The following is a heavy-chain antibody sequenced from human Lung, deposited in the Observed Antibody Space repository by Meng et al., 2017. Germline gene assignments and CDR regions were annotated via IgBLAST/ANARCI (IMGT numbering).Heavy chain of an antibody. V-gene: IGHV1-18*01. CDR2: IDPGNGNR. CDR3: ARDRQWLFDY. D-gene: IGHD6-19*01. J-gene: IGHJ4*02. Sequence: QVHLVQSGLEVKKPGASVKVSCKASGYTFTTYGISWLRQAPGQGLEWMGWIDPGNGNRDFAGKFQDRLTMSNDTSSSTVYMELTRLTSDDTAVYYCARDRQWLFDYWGQGALVTVSS. CDR1: GYTFTTYG.